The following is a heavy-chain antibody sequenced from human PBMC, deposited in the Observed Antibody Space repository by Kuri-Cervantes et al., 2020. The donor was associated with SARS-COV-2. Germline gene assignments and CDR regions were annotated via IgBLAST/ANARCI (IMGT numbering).Heavy chain of an antibody. J-gene: IGHJ4*02. CDR1: GFIFSTYA. D-gene: IGHD6-13*01. CDR2: ITSSGAIT. CDR3: VPRQRDSGIWSPDY. Sequence: GESLKISCAASGFIFSTYAMNWVRQAPGKGLEWVSAITSSGAITYHADSVKGRFTISRDNSKNTLYLQMNSLRAEDTAVYYCVPRQRDSGIWSPDYWGQGTLVTVSS. V-gene: IGHV3-23*01.